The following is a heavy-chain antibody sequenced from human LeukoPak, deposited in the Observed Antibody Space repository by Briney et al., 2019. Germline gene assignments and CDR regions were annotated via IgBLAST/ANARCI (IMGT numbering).Heavy chain of an antibody. V-gene: IGHV1-69*04. CDR2: IIPVLART. CDR1: GGTVSSYV. J-gene: IGHJ4*02. CDR3: ARVFGTRDGYNWGQGDY. Sequence: SVKVACKASGGTVSSYVISWVRQAPGQGLEWMGRIIPVLARTNYAQKFQGRVTMTADRSTSTVYMELSSLRSEDTAVYYCARVFGTRDGYNWGQGDYWGQGTLVTVSS. D-gene: IGHD5-24*01.